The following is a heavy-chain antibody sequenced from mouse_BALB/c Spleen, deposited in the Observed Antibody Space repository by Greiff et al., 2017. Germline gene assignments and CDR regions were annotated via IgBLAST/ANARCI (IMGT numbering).Heavy chain of an antibody. J-gene: IGHJ2*01. CDR3: ARQSSGYLFDY. D-gene: IGHD3-1*01. V-gene: IGHV5-9-3*01. CDR1: GFTFSSYA. CDR2: ISSGGSYT. Sequence: EVKLVESGGGLVKPGGSLKLSCAASGFTFSSYAMSWVRQTPEKRLEWVATISSGGSYTYYPDSVKGRFTISRDNAKNTLYLQMSSLRSEDTAMYYCARQSSGYLFDYWGQGTTLTVSS.